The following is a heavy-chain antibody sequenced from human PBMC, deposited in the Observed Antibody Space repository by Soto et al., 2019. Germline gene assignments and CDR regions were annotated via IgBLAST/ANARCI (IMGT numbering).Heavy chain of an antibody. V-gene: IGHV5-10-1*01. CDR3: ASVGDSSGYYSDYYYGMDA. CDR1: GYSFTSYW. Sequence: GESLKISCKGSGYSFTSYWISWVRQMPGKGLEWMGRIDPSDSYTNYSPSFQGHVTISADKSISTAYLQWSSLKASDTAMYYCASVGDSSGYYSDYYYGMDAWGRGTTVTVSS. CDR2: IDPSDSYT. D-gene: IGHD3-22*01. J-gene: IGHJ6*02.